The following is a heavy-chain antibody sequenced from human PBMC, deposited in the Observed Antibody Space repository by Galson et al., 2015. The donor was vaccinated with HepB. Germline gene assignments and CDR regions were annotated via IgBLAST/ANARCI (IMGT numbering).Heavy chain of an antibody. V-gene: IGHV6-1*01. CDR2: TYYRSKWYN. J-gene: IGHJ5*02. CDR3: ARDAPFKFGAITGERPANLNWFDP. D-gene: IGHD3-16*01. CDR1: GDSVSSNSAA. Sequence: CAISGDSVSSNSAAWNWIRQSPSRGLEWLGRTYYRSKWYNDYAVSVKSRITINPDTSKNQFSLQLNSVTPEDTAVYYCARDAPFKFGAITGERPANLNWFDPWVQGTLVTVSS.